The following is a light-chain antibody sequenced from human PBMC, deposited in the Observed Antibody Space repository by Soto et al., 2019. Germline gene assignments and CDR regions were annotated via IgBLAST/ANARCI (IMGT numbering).Light chain of an antibody. J-gene: IGKJ1*01. Sequence: EVVLTQSPGTLSLSPGERATLSCRASQSVISGDLAWYQQKPGQAPRLLLYRTSSRVTGVPDRFSGSGSGTDFSLTISRLEPEDFVVYSCQQYGNFLRPLGQGTKVDIK. CDR1: QSVISGD. V-gene: IGKV3-20*01. CDR2: RTS. CDR3: QQYGNFLRP.